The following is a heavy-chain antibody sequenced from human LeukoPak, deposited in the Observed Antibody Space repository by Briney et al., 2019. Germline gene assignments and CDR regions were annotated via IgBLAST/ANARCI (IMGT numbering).Heavy chain of an antibody. CDR3: TKDQSGRTSP. Sequence: GGSLRLSCAASGFTFSSYAMHWVRQAPGKGLEWVSGISGSGDSTYYADSVKGRFTISRDNSKNTLYLQMNSLRVEDTAVYYCTKDQSGRTSPWGQGTLVTVSS. CDR2: ISGSGDST. CDR1: GFTFSSYA. D-gene: IGHD3-3*01. V-gene: IGHV3-23*01. J-gene: IGHJ5*02.